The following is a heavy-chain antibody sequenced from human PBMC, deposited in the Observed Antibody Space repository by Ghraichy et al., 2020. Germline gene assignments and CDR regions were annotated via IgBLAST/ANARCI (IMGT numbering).Heavy chain of an antibody. CDR3: VRQGAGGGLAAHPFDH. CDR2: ISPDSDYK. J-gene: IGHJ4*02. D-gene: IGHD2-15*01. Sequence: GGSLRLSCAVSGFTFSTYAMSWVRQAPGKGLEWVSAISPDSDYKYYAESVKGRFDISRDNSKNTLYLQANSLRSEDTAVYYCVRQGAGGGLAAHPFDHWGQGTLVTVYS. V-gene: IGHV3-23*01. CDR1: GFTFSTYA.